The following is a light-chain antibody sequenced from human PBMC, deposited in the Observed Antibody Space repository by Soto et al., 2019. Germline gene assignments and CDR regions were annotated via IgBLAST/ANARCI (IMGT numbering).Light chain of an antibody. J-gene: IGLJ2*01. V-gene: IGLV2-14*01. CDR1: SSDVGGYNY. Sequence: QSVLTQPASVSGSPGQSITISCTGTSSDVGGYNYVSWYQQHPGKAPKLMIYGVSNRPSGVSNRFSGSKSGSTASLTISGLQAEDEADYYCSSYTSSSTPVVFGGGTKVTVL. CDR3: SSYTSSSTPVV. CDR2: GVS.